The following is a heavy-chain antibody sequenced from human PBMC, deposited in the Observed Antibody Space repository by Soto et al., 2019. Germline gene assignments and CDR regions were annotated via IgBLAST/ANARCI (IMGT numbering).Heavy chain of an antibody. CDR3: ATEITGYCSGGSCYGITTKYGMDV. D-gene: IGHD2-15*01. J-gene: IGHJ6*04. V-gene: IGHV1-24*01. CDR2: FDPEDGET. Sequence: ASVKVSCKVSGYTLTELSMHWVRQAPGKGLEWMGGFDPEDGETIYAQEFQGRVTMTEDTSTDTAYMELSSLRSEDTAVYYCATEITGYCSGGSCYGITTKYGMDVWGNGTTVTVSS. CDR1: GYTLTELS.